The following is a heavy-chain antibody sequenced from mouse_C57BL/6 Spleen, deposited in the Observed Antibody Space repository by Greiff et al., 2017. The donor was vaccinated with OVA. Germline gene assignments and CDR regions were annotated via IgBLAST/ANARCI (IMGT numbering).Heavy chain of an antibody. CDR1: GYSFTGYY. CDR3: ARGNDDYLDY. Sequence: VQLQQSGPELVKPGASVKISCKASGYSFTGYYMNWVKQSPEKSLEWIGEINPSTGGTTYNQKFKAKATLTVDKSSSTAYMQLKSLTSEDSAVYYCARGNDDYLDYWGQGTTLTVSS. J-gene: IGHJ2*01. D-gene: IGHD2-3*01. V-gene: IGHV1-42*01. CDR2: INPSTGGT.